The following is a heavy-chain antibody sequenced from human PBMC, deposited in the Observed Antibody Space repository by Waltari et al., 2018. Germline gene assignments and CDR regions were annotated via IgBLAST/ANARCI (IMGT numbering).Heavy chain of an antibody. J-gene: IGHJ4*02. V-gene: IGHV1-18*04. Sequence: QVQLVQSGAEVEKPGASVKVSCKAIGYTFTRYGISWVRQAPGQGLEWMGWVSPHNGDTDYAQKFQGRVTMATDTFMNTAYMELRSLRPDDTAVYYCARGAPYGDYLPCDYWGQGTLATVSS. CDR2: VSPHNGDT. CDR1: GYTFTRYG. CDR3: ARGAPYGDYLPCDY. D-gene: IGHD4-17*01.